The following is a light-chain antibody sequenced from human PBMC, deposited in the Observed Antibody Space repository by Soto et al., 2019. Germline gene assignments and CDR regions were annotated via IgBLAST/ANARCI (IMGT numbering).Light chain of an antibody. V-gene: IGKV3-11*01. CDR1: QHASQN. CDR2: DAS. CDR3: QQRSNWPIT. Sequence: EILMTQSPCTLSVSPGARVALSCRASQHASQNLAWYQQKPGQAPRLLIYDASNRATGIPARFSGSGSGTDFTLTISSLEPEDFAVYYCQQRSNWPITFGQGTRLEIK. J-gene: IGKJ5*01.